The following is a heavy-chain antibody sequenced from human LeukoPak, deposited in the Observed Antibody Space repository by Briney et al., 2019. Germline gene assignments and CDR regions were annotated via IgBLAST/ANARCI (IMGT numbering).Heavy chain of an antibody. V-gene: IGHV4-59*01. Sequence: SETLSLTCTVSGGSISSYYWSWIRQPPGKGLEWIGYIYYSGSPNYNPSLKSRVTISVDTSKNQFSLKLTSVTAADTAVYYCAGDGGNGALDYWGQGNLVTVSS. CDR2: IYYSGSP. J-gene: IGHJ4*02. CDR1: GGSISSYY. CDR3: AGDGGNGALDY. D-gene: IGHD4-23*01.